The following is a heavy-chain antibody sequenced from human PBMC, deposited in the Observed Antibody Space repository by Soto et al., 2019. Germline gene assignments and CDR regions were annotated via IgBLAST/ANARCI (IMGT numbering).Heavy chain of an antibody. J-gene: IGHJ4*02. CDR2: INSDGSST. D-gene: IGHD2-15*01. CDR1: GFTFSSYW. V-gene: IGHV3-74*01. CDR3: VRTSLVVAAATREDY. Sequence: EVQLVESGGGLVQPRGSLRLSSAASGFTFSSYWMHWVRQAPGKGLVWVSRINSDGSSTSYADSVKGRFTISRDNAKNTLYLQMNSLRAEDTAVYYCVRTSLVVAAATREDYWGQGTLVTVSS.